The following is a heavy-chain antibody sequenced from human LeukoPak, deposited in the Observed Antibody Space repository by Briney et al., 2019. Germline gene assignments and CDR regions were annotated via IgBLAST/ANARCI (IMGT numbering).Heavy chain of an antibody. V-gene: IGHV3-30-3*01. D-gene: IGHD3-3*01. CDR1: GFTFSSYA. J-gene: IGHJ6*02. CDR2: ISYDGSNK. Sequence: PGGSLRLSCAASGFTFSSYAMHWVRQAPGKGLEWVAVISYDGSNKYYADSVKGRFTISRDNSKNTLYLQMNSLRAEDTAVYYCARECTIFGVIVNYYYYGMDVWGQGTTVTVSS. CDR3: ARECTIFGVIVNYYYYGMDV.